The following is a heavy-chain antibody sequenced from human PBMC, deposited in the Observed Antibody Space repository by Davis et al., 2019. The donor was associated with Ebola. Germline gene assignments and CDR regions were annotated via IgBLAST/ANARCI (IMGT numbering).Heavy chain of an antibody. V-gene: IGHV3-48*01. CDR2: ISSSSSTI. CDR3: AETGGYCSSTSCSRGRGAFDI. D-gene: IGHD2-2*01. CDR1: GFTFSSYS. J-gene: IGHJ3*02. Sequence: PGGSLRLSCAASGFTFSSYSMNWVRQAPGKGLEWVSYISSSSSTIYYADSVKGRFTISRDNAKNTLYLQMNSLRAEDTAVYYCAETGGYCSSTSCSRGRGAFDIWGQGTMVTVSS.